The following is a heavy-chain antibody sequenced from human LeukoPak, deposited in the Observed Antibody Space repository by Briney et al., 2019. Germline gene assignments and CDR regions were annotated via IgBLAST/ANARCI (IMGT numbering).Heavy chain of an antibody. Sequence: GESLKISCKGSGYLFTSYWIAWVRQMPGKGLEWMGIIYPSDSDTRYSPSFQGQVTISADKSITTAYLQWSTLKASDTAMYYCARSYYYDSSGYYYLKPYDAFDIWGQGTMVTVSS. D-gene: IGHD3-22*01. CDR3: ARSYYYDSSGYYYLKPYDAFDI. V-gene: IGHV5-51*01. J-gene: IGHJ3*02. CDR1: GYLFTSYW. CDR2: IYPSDSDT.